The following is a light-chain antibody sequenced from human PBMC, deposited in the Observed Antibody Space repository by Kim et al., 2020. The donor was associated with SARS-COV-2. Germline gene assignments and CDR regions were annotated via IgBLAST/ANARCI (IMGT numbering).Light chain of an antibody. Sequence: DIVMTQSPDCLAVSLGERATINCKSSQSVFYSSNNKNYLAWYQQKPGQPPKLLIYWASTRESGVPDRFSGSGSGTDFTLTISSLQAEDVAVYYCQQYYSSPGVTFGPGTKVDI. J-gene: IGKJ3*01. CDR2: WAS. V-gene: IGKV4-1*01. CDR3: QQYYSSPGVT. CDR1: QSVFYSSNNKNY.